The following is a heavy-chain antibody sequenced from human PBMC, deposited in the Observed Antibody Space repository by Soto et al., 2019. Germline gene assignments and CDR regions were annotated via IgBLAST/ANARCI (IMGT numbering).Heavy chain of an antibody. CDR2: IYYSGST. CDR3: ARDSIAAAGTVDY. V-gene: IGHV4-59*01. Sequence: QVQLQESGPGLVKPSETLSLTCTVSGGSISSYYWSWIRQPPGKGLEWIGYIYYSGSTNYNPSLKSRVTISVDTSKNQFSLKLSSVTAADTAVYYCARDSIAAAGTVDYWGQGTLVTVS. CDR1: GGSISSYY. J-gene: IGHJ4*02. D-gene: IGHD6-13*01.